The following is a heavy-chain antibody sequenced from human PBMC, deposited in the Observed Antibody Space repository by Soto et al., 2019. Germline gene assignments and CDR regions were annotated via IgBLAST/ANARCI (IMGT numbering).Heavy chain of an antibody. Sequence: SETLSLTCTVSVGSISSYYWIWIRQPAGKGLEWIGRIYTGGSTNYSPSLKSRVTMSVDTSKNQFSLRLTSVTAADTAVYYCARASVGPPGGGSWTMPFDIWGRGTLVTVS. J-gene: IGHJ4*02. V-gene: IGHV4-4*07. D-gene: IGHD2-15*01. CDR1: VGSISSYY. CDR2: IYTGGST. CDR3: ARASVGPPGGGSWTMPFDI.